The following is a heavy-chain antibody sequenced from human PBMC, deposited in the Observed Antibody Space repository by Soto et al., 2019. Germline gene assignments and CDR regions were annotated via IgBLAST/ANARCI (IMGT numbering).Heavy chain of an antibody. CDR3: AREYSASPYYYGMDV. D-gene: IGHD5-12*01. V-gene: IGHV1-18*01. Sequence: QVKLVQSGAEVKKPGASVKVSCKASGYTFTSYGISWVRQAPGQGLEWMGWISAYNGNTNYAQKLQGRLTMTTDTSTSTANMELGSLRSDDTAVYYCAREYSASPYYYGMDVWGQGTTVTVSS. CDR2: ISAYNGNT. CDR1: GYTFTSYG. J-gene: IGHJ6*02.